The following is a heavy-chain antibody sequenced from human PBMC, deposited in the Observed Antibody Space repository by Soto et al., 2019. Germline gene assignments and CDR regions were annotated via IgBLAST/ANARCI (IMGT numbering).Heavy chain of an antibody. J-gene: IGHJ4*02. CDR2: IIPIFGTA. D-gene: IGHD4-17*01. V-gene: IGHV1-69*06. CDR1: GGTFSSYA. Sequence: SVKVSFNASGGTFSSYAITWVRQAPGQGLEWMGGIIPIFGTANYAQKFQGRVTITADKSTSTAYMELSSLRSEDTAVYYCASTKDDYAKFFDYWGQGTLVTVSS. CDR3: ASTKDDYAKFFDY.